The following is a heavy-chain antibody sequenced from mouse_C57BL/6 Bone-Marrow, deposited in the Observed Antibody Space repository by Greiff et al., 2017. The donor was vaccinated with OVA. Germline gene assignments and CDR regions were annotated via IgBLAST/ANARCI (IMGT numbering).Heavy chain of an antibody. J-gene: IGHJ3*01. CDR2: INPGSGGT. Sequence: VQLQQSGAELVRPGTSVKVSCKASGYAFTNYLIEWVKQRPGQGLEWIGVINPGSGGTNYNEKFKGKATLTADKSSSTAYMQLSSLTSEDSAVYFGARDGYYGSSSFAYWGQGTLVTVSA. V-gene: IGHV1-54*01. D-gene: IGHD1-1*01. CDR3: ARDGYYGSSSFAY. CDR1: GYAFTNYL.